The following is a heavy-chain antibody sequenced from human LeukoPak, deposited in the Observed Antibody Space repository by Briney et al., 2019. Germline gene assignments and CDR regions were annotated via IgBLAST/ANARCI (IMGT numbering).Heavy chain of an antibody. CDR3: ARVWCSSTSCYPPMNWFDP. V-gene: IGHV1-2*02. J-gene: IGHJ5*02. D-gene: IGHD2-2*01. CDR2: INPNSGGT. Sequence: GASVKVSCKASGYTFTGYYMHWVRQAPGQGLEWMGWINPNSGGTNHAQKFQGRVTMTRDTSISTAYMELSRLRSDDTAVCYCARVWCSSTSCYPPMNWFDPWGQGTLVTVSS. CDR1: GYTFTGYY.